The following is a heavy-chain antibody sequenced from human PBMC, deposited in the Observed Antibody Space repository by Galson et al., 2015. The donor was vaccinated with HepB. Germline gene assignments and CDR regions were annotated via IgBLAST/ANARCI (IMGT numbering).Heavy chain of an antibody. CDR2: ISETGGST. J-gene: IGHJ4*02. D-gene: IGHD3-10*01. V-gene: IGHV3-64*01. Sequence: SLRLSCAASGFTFSSSRTQWVRQAPGKGLEHVSAISETGGSTYYANSVKGRFTISRDNSRNTLYLQMGSLRADDMAVYYCARGIYHGSGKCYFDYWGQGALVTVSS. CDR1: GFTFSSSR. CDR3: ARGIYHGSGKCYFDY.